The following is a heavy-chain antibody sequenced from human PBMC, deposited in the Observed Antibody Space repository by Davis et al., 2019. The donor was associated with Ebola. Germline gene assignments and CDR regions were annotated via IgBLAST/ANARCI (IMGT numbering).Heavy chain of an antibody. D-gene: IGHD3-9*01. J-gene: IGHJ3*02. CDR2: ISYDGSNK. CDR3: AGDYDILTGYLDAFDI. V-gene: IGHV3-30*03. CDR1: GFTFSSYG. Sequence: GESLKISCAASGFTFSSYGMHWVRQAPGKGLEWVAVISYDGSNKYYADSVKGRFTISRDNSKNTLYLQMNSLRAEDTAVYYCAGDYDILTGYLDAFDIWGQGTMVTVSS.